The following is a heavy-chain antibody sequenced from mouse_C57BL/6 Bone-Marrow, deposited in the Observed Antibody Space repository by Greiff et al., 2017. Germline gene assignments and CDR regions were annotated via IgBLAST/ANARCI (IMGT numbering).Heavy chain of an antibody. V-gene: IGHV5-6*02. CDR1: GFTFSSYG. CDR2: ISSGGSYT. CDR3: ARQGYYYLYY. J-gene: IGHJ2*01. Sequence: DVKLVASGGDLVKPGGSLKLSCAASGFTFSSYGMSWVRQTPDKRLEWVATISSGGSYTYYPYSVKGRFTISRDNAKNTLYLQMSSLQSEDTARYYCARQGYYYLYYWGQGTTLTVSS. D-gene: IGHD1-1*02.